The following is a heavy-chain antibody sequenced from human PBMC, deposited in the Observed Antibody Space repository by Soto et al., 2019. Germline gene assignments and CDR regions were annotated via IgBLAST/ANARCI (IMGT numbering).Heavy chain of an antibody. Sequence: PSETLSLTCTVSGDSISSGSYYWAWIRQPPGKGLEWSGSIYYSGTTYYNPSLKSRVTISVDTSRIHFSLKLISVTAADTAVYYCARQPYDTSDYFDYWGQGTLVT. CDR2: IYYSGTT. CDR3: ARQPYDTSDYFDY. V-gene: IGHV4-39*01. CDR1: GDSISSGSYY. D-gene: IGHD3-22*01. J-gene: IGHJ4*02.